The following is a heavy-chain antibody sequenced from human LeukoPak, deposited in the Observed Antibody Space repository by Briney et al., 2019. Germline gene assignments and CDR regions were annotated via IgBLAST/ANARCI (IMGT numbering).Heavy chain of an antibody. Sequence: ASVKVSCKASGGTFSSYAISWVRQAPGQGLEWMGGIIPIFGTANYAQKFQGRVTITTDESTSTAYMELSSLRAEDTAVYYCARDNYDILTGYFIDYWGQGTLVTVSS. CDR3: ARDNYDILTGYFIDY. CDR1: GGTFSSYA. D-gene: IGHD3-9*01. CDR2: IIPIFGTA. J-gene: IGHJ4*02. V-gene: IGHV1-69*05.